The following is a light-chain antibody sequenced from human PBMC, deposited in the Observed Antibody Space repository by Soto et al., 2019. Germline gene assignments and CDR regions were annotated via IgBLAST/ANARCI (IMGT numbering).Light chain of an antibody. CDR3: QQYNTGPPIT. Sequence: ESVSTQSPCTLSLSPGERAPLFCSASQSVSSYLAWYQQKPGQAPRLLIYDASNRATDIPARFSGSGSGTEFTLTITSLQSDDFAVYYFQQYNTGPPITFGLGTRVEI. CDR1: QSVSSY. J-gene: IGKJ5*01. V-gene: IGKV3-15*01. CDR2: DAS.